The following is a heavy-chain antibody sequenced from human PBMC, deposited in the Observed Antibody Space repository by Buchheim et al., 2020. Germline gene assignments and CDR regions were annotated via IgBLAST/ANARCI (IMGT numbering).Heavy chain of an antibody. V-gene: IGHV4-34*01. Sequence: QVQLQQWGAGLLKPSETLSLTCAVYVGSFSGYYWCWLRQPPGKGLEWIGEINHSGGTHYTPSLKSRVTISVDTPTTQFSLKLSSVTAADTAVYYCAGGRTGISFDYWGQGTL. CDR3: AGGRTGISFDY. CDR1: VGSFSGYY. D-gene: IGHD1-1*01. CDR2: INHSGGT. J-gene: IGHJ4*02.